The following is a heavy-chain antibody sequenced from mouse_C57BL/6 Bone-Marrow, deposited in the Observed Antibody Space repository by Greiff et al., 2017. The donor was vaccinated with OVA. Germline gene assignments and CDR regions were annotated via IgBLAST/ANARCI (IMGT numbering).Heavy chain of an antibody. V-gene: IGHV1-82*01. CDR2: IYPGDGDT. CDR1: GYAFSSSW. Sequence: QVQLQQSGPELVKPGASVKISCKASGYAFSSSWMNWVKQRPGKGLEWIGRIYPGDGDTNYNGKFKGKATLTADKSSSPAYMQLSSPTSEDSAVYFCARSTTVVATQDFDYWGQGTTLTVSS. J-gene: IGHJ2*01. D-gene: IGHD1-1*01. CDR3: ARSTTVVATQDFDY.